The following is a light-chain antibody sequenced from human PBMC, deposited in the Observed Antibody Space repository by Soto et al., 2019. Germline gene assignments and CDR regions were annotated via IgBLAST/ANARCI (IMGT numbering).Light chain of an antibody. CDR3: QQYDNPPRLT. J-gene: IGKJ4*01. V-gene: IGKV1-33*01. Sequence: DIQMTQSPSSLSASVGDRVTITCQASQDISKYLNWYQQKPGKAPKLLIYDASNLETGVPSRFSGSGSGTDFTFTISSLQPEDIATYYCQQYDNPPRLTFGGGTKVHIK. CDR1: QDISKY. CDR2: DAS.